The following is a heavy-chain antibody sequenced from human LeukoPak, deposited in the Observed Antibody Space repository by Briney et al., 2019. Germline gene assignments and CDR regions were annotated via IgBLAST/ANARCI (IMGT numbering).Heavy chain of an antibody. Sequence: PSETLSLTCTVSGGSNYWTWIRQAPGTGLEWIAYIHYSGSPHYNPSLRSRVTISVDTSKNQFSLKLSSVTAADTAVYYCARDRDSSGWRDYWGQGTLVTVSS. CDR1: GGSNY. J-gene: IGHJ4*02. CDR3: ARDRDSSGWRDY. V-gene: IGHV4-59*01. D-gene: IGHD6-19*01. CDR2: IHYSGSP.